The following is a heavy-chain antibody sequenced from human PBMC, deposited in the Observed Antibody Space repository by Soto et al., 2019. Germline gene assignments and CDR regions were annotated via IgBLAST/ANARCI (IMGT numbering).Heavy chain of an antibody. CDR3: ARAPYRSSWYGDYFDY. CDR2: IDWDDDK. CDR1: GFSLSTNGVR. J-gene: IGHJ4*02. D-gene: IGHD6-13*01. V-gene: IGHV2-70*04. Sequence: SGPTLVNPTQTLTLTCTFSGFSLSTNGVRVSWIRQPPGKALEWLARIDWDDDKFYSTSLRTRLTISKDTSKNQVVLTMTNMDPVDTATYYCARAPYRSSWYGDYFDYWGQGALVTVSS.